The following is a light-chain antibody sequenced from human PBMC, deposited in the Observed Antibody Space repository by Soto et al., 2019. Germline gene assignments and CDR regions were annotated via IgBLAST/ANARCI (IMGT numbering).Light chain of an antibody. Sequence: DIPMTQSPSPLSASIGDRVTITCRASQSISSWLAWYQQKPGKAPKLLIYKASSLESGVPSRFSGSGSGTEFTLAISSLQPDDFATYYCQQYNGYSSVTFGGGTNVDI. V-gene: IGKV1-5*03. CDR1: QSISSW. J-gene: IGKJ3*01. CDR2: KAS. CDR3: QQYNGYSSVT.